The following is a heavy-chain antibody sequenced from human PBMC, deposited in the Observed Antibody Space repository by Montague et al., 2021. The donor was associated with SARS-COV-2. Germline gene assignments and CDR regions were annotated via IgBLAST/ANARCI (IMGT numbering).Heavy chain of an antibody. Sequence: SLRLSCAASGFTFSSYGMHWVRQAPGKGLEWVAVIWYDGSNKYYAGSVKGRFTISRDNSKNTLYLQMNSLRAEDTAVYYCAREAQWELLGYAFDIWGQGTMVTVSS. CDR2: IWYDGSNK. CDR3: AREAQWELLGYAFDI. V-gene: IGHV3-33*01. D-gene: IGHD1-26*01. CDR1: GFTFSSYG. J-gene: IGHJ3*02.